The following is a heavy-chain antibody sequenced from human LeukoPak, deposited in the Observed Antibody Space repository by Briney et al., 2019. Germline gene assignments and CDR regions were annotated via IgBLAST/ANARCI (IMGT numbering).Heavy chain of an antibody. CDR1: GASITSSY. J-gene: IGHJ4*02. D-gene: IGHD5-24*01. CDR2: IYHSGIT. CDR3: ARGAGRDGYNFK. V-gene: IGHV4-59*01. Sequence: SETLSLTCTVSGASITSSYWSWIRQPPGKGLEWIGYIYHSGITNYNPSLNSRVTISLDKSKNQFSLNLSSVTTADTAVYFCARGAGRDGYNFKRGQGTLVTVS.